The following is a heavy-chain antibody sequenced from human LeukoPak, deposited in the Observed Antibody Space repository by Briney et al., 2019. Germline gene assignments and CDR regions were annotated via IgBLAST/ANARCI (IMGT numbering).Heavy chain of an antibody. J-gene: IGHJ5*02. Sequence: PSQTLSLTCTVSGDSISSGGYYWSWIRQHPGKGLEWIGYISYSGNTYYNPSLKSRVTISVDTSKNQFSLKLSSVTAADTAVYYCARGVGVVPAAMRWFDPWGQGTLVTVSS. V-gene: IGHV4-31*03. D-gene: IGHD2-2*01. CDR2: ISYSGNT. CDR1: GDSISSGGYY. CDR3: ARGVGVVPAAMRWFDP.